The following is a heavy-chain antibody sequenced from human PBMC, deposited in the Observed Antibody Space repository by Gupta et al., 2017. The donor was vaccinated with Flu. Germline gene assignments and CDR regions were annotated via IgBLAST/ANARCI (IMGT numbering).Heavy chain of an antibody. CDR3: TTDIGRIEQQLDRADYFDY. Sequence: EVQLVESGGGLVKPGGSLRLSCAASGFTFRNAWMSWVRQAPGKGLEWVGRIKSKTDGGTTDYAAPVKGRFTISRDDSKNTLYLQMKSLKTEDTAVYYCTTDIGRIEQQLDRADYFDYWGKGTLVTVSS. V-gene: IGHV3-15*01. CDR1: GFTFRNAW. J-gene: IGHJ4*02. CDR2: IKSKTDGGTT. D-gene: IGHD6-13*01.